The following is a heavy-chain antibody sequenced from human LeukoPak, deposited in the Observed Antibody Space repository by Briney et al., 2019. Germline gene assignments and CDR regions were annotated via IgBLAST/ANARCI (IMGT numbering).Heavy chain of an antibody. D-gene: IGHD2-15*01. CDR2: IYTSGST. V-gene: IGHV4-61*02. CDR1: GGSISSGSYY. Sequence: PSETLSLTCTVSGGSISSGSYYWSWIRQPAGKGLEWIGRIYTSGSTNYNPSLKSRVTISVDTSKNQFSLKLSSVTAADTAVYYCARSIVPDFDAFDIWGQGTMVTVSS. J-gene: IGHJ3*02. CDR3: ARSIVPDFDAFDI.